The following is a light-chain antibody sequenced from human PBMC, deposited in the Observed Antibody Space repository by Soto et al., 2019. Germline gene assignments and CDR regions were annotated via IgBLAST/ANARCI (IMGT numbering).Light chain of an antibody. Sequence: DIQMTQSPSTLSASVGDRVTITCRASQSISSWLAWYQQKPGKAPKLLIYDASSLESGVPSRFSGSGSGTEFTLTNSSLQPDDFATYYRQQYNSYATFGQGTKLEIK. J-gene: IGKJ2*01. V-gene: IGKV1-5*01. CDR2: DAS. CDR1: QSISSW. CDR3: QQYNSYAT.